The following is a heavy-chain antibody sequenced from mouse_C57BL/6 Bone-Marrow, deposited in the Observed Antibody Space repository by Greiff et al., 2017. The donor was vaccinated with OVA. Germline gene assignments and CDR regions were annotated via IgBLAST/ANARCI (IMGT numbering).Heavy chain of an antibody. Sequence: EVKLVESGGDLVKPGGSLKLSCAASGFTFSSYGMSWVRQTPDKRLEWVATISSGGSYTYYPDSVKGRFTISRDNAKNTLYLQMSSLKSEDTAMYYCARQPWYFDVWGTGTTVTVSS. CDR3: ARQPWYFDV. J-gene: IGHJ1*03. V-gene: IGHV5-6*02. CDR2: ISSGGSYT. CDR1: GFTFSSYG.